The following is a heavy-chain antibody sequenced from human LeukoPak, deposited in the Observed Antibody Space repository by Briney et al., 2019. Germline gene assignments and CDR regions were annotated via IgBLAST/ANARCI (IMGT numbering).Heavy chain of an antibody. J-gene: IGHJ5*02. D-gene: IGHD3-9*01. CDR2: IYYSGST. CDR1: GGSISSSSYY. CDR3: ARDGHYDILTGYYIGFNWFDP. V-gene: IGHV4-39*07. Sequence: SETLSLTCTVSGGSISSSSYYWGWIRQPPGKGLEWIGSIYYSGSTYYNPSLKSRVTISVDTSKNQFSLKLSSVTAADTAVYYCARDGHYDILTGYYIGFNWFDPWGQGTLVTVSS.